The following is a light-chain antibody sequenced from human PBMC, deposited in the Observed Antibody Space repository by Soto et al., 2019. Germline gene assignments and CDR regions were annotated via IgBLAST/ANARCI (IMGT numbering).Light chain of an antibody. V-gene: IGKV3D-15*01. CDR1: ETVRSN. Sequence: RVMTRSPDTLSVSPGERATLSCRASETVRSNLAWYQQKPGQAPRLLIYAASTRATGIPARFIGSGSGTDFTLTISSLEPEDFAVYYCQHHNNWFSWTFGQGTKVDTK. CDR2: AAS. J-gene: IGKJ1*01. CDR3: QHHNNWFSWT.